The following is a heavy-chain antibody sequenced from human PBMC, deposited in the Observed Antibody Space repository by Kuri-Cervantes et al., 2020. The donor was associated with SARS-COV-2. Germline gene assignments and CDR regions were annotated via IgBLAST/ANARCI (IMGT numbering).Heavy chain of an antibody. CDR2: IIPIFGTA. V-gene: IGHV1-69*05. CDR1: GGTFSSYA. Sequence: SVKVSCKASGGTFSSYAISWVRQAPGQGLEWMGGIIPIFGTANYAQKFQGRVTMTRDTSTSTVYMELSSLRSEDTAVYYCARDTWRSPAAITGSIDPWGQGTLVTVSS. D-gene: IGHD2-2*01. CDR3: ARDTWRSPAAITGSIDP. J-gene: IGHJ5*02.